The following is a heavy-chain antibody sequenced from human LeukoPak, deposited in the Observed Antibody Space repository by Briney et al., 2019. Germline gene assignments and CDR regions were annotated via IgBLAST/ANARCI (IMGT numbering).Heavy chain of an antibody. V-gene: IGHV3-30*18. CDR1: GFTFSSYG. CDR3: AKLHHGTYYDILTGYFDFDY. J-gene: IGHJ4*02. D-gene: IGHD3-9*01. CDR2: ISYDGSNK. Sequence: GRSLRLSCAASGFTFSSYGMHWVRQAPGKGLEWVAVISYDGSNKYYADSVKGRFTSSRDNSKNTLYLQMNSLRAEDTAVYYCAKLHHGTYYDILTGYFDFDYWGQGTLVTVSS.